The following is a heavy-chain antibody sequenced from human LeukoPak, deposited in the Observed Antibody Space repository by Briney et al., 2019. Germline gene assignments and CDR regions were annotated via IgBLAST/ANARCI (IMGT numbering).Heavy chain of an antibody. CDR2: IWYDGSNK. J-gene: IGHJ6*02. D-gene: IGHD5-24*01. CDR3: ATDYLGKDGYTEDYYYYGMDV. CDR1: GFTFSSYG. V-gene: IGHV3-33*01. Sequence: GRSLRLSCAASGFTFSSYGMHWVRQAPGKGLEWVAVIWYDGSNKYYADSVKGRFTISRDNSKNTLYLQMNSLRAEDTAVYYCATDYLGKDGYTEDYYYYGMDVWGQGTTVTVSS.